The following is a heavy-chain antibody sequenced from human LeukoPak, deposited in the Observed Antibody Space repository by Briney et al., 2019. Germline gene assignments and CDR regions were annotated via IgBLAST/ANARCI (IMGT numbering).Heavy chain of an antibody. V-gene: IGHV3-21*01. D-gene: IGHD3-22*01. Sequence: KPGGSLRLSCAASGFTFSSYSMNWVRQAPGKGLEWVSSISSSSSYIYYADSVKGRFTISRDNAENSLYLQMNSLRAEDTAVYYCARDGYYYDSSGIYYMDVWGKGTTVTVSS. CDR1: GFTFSSYS. CDR2: ISSSSSYI. J-gene: IGHJ6*03. CDR3: ARDGYYYDSSGIYYMDV.